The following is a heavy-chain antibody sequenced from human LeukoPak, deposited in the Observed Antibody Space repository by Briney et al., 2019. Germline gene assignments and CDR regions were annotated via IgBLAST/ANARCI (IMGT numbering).Heavy chain of an antibody. D-gene: IGHD6-6*01. CDR3: AGHARGSYLVY. CDR2: ISSTSPRAI. V-gene: IGHV3-11*01. J-gene: IGHJ4*02. Sequence: PGGSLRLSCAASGFDFSDYYMSWIRQAPGKGLEWVSLISSTSPRAISYGDSVKGRFTTSRDDAKDSLFLQMNNLRVEDTAMYYCAGHARGSYLVYWGQGILVTVSA. CDR1: GFDFSDYY.